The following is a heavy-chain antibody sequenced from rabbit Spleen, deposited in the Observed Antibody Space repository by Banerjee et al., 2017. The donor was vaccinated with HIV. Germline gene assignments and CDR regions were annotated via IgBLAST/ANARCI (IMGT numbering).Heavy chain of an antibody. D-gene: IGHD1-1*01. Sequence: QEQLEESAGGLVQPGGSLKLSCTASGFSFSGVYYVCWVRQAPGKGLELIACIKTSSGSTYYASWAKGRFTISKTSSTTVTLQMTSLTGADTATYFCARDLVGVIGWNFYLWGQGTLVTVS. V-gene: IGHV1S45*01. CDR2: IKTSSGST. CDR3: ARDLVGVIGWNFYL. CDR1: GFSFSGVYY. J-gene: IGHJ4*01.